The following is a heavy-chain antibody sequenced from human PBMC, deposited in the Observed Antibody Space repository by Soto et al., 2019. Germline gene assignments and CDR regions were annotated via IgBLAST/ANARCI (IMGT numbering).Heavy chain of an antibody. CDR2: IIPIFGTA. V-gene: IGHV1-69*13. D-gene: IGHD1-7*01. J-gene: IGHJ6*02. CDR1: GGTFSSYA. Sequence: ASVKVSCKASGGTFSSYAISWVRQAPGQGLEWMGGIIPIFGTANYAQKFQGRVTITADESTSTAYMELSSLRSEDTAVYYCARVSAGTKYYYYGMDVWGQGXTVTVYS. CDR3: ARVSAGTKYYYYGMDV.